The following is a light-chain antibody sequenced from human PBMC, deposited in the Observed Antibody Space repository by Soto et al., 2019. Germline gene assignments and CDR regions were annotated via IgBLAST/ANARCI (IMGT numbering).Light chain of an antibody. Sequence: QSVLTQPPSVTGAPGQRVTISCTGNNSNIGAASGVNWYQQFPDKAPKLLIYANTHRPSGVPDRFSGSTSATSASLAITGLQTQDEADYYCQSFDSSLTGLIFGGGTKLTVL. CDR3: QSFDSSLTGLI. CDR1: NSNIGAASG. V-gene: IGLV1-40*01. J-gene: IGLJ2*01. CDR2: ANT.